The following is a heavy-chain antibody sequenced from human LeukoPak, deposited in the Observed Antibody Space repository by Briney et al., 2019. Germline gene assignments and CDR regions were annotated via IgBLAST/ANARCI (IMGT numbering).Heavy chain of an antibody. CDR1: GYTFSNYG. V-gene: IGHV1-18*01. CDR3: ARDGGYFDWPRPRPGKYYFDY. Sequence: ASVKVSCTASGYTFSNYGVTWVRQAPGQGLEWIGWISVYTGYTNYAQNFQGRVTMTTDTSTNTAYMELSSLTSDDTAVYFCARDGGYFDWPRPRPGKYYFDYWGQGTLVTVTS. CDR2: ISVYTGYT. J-gene: IGHJ4*02. D-gene: IGHD3-9*01.